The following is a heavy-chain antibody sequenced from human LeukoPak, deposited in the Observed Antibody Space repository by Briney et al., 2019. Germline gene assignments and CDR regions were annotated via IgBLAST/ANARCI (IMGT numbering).Heavy chain of an antibody. CDR3: ATAHLWFGELNGSGTYFDY. CDR1: GFTFSSYG. Sequence: PGGSLRLSCAASGFTFSSYGMHWVRQAPGKGLGWVAFIRYDGSNKYYADSVKGRFTISRDNSKNTPYLQMNSLRAEDTAVYYCATAHLWFGELNGSGTYFDYWGQGTLVTVSS. D-gene: IGHD3-10*01. V-gene: IGHV3-30*02. J-gene: IGHJ4*02. CDR2: IRYDGSNK.